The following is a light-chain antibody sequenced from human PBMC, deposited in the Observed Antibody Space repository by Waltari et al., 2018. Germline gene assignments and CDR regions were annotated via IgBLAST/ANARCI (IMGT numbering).Light chain of an antibody. V-gene: IGKV3-20*01. J-gene: IGKJ1*01. CDR3: QQYGSSPPT. CDR1: QSVSSSY. Sequence: EIVLTQSPGTLSLSPGERATLSCRASQSVSSSYLAWYQQKPGQAPRLLIVGASSRATGIPDRFSGSGSGTDFTLTISRLEPEDFAVYYCQQYGSSPPTFGQGTKVEIK. CDR2: GAS.